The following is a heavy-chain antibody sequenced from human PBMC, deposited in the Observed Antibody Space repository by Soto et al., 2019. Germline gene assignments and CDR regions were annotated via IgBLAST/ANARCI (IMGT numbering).Heavy chain of an antibody. CDR2: IWYDGSNK. CDR3: ARDRVAALYYFDY. Sequence: PGGSLRLSCAASGFTFSSYGMHWVRQAPGKGLEWVAVIWYDGSNKYYADSVKGRFTISRDNSKNTLHLQMNSLRAEDTAVYYCARDRVAALYYFDYWGQGTLVTVSS. J-gene: IGHJ4*02. V-gene: IGHV3-33*01. CDR1: GFTFSSYG. D-gene: IGHD6-19*01.